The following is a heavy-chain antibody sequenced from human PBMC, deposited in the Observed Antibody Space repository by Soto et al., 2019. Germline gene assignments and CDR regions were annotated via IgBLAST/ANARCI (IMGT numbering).Heavy chain of an antibody. CDR1: GFTFSTYA. J-gene: IGHJ4*01. V-gene: IGHV3-48*02. D-gene: IGHD5-12*01. CDR3: ARVEIATIKIEY. Sequence: PGGSLRLSCAASGFTFSTYAMDWVRQAPGKGLEWVSHISRSSSSIYYADSVRGRFTISRDNAKQSLYLQMNSLRDEDTAVYFCARVEIATIKIEYWGQGTLVTVS. CDR2: ISRSSSSI.